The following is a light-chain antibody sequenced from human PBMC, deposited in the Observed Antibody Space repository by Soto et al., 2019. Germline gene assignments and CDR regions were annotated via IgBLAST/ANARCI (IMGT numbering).Light chain of an antibody. V-gene: IGKV1-39*01. CDR3: QRSYSTPRT. CDR2: AAS. J-gene: IGKJ2*01. CDR1: QSISSY. Sequence: DIQMTQSPSSLSASVGDRVTITCRASQSISSYLNWYQQKPGKAPKLLIYAASSLQSGVPPRFSGSGSGTDFALSISSLQPEDFATYYCQRSYSTPRTFGQATKLEIK.